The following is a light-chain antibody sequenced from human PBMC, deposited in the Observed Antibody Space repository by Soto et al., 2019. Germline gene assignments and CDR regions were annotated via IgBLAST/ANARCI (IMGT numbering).Light chain of an antibody. V-gene: IGLV4-69*01. J-gene: IGLJ2*01. CDR1: SGHSSYA. Sequence: QLVLTQSPSASASLGASVKLTCTLSSGHSSYAIAWHQQQPEKGPRYLMKLKSDGSHSKGDGIPDLYSGSSSGAERYLTISSLQSEDEADYYCQTWGTGVIFGGGTKLTVL. CDR2: LKSDGSH. CDR3: QTWGTGVI.